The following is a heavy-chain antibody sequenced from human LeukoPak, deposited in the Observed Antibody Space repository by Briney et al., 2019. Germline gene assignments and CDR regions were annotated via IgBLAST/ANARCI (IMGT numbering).Heavy chain of an antibody. CDR2: ITGSGGNT. CDR1: GFIFSSYS. Sequence: GGSLRLSCAASGFIFSSYSMSWVRQAPGKGLEWVSVITGSGGNTYYADSVKGRFTISKDNSKNTVYLQMSSLRVDNTAVYYCAKAASSSWPSYYYGMDVWGQGTTVTVSS. V-gene: IGHV3-23*01. CDR3: AKAASSSWPSYYYGMDV. J-gene: IGHJ6*02. D-gene: IGHD6-13*01.